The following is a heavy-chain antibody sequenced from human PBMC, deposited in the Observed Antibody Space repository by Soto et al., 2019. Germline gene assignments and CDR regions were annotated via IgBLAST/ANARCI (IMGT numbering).Heavy chain of an antibody. CDR1: GGSISTYS. J-gene: IGHJ4*02. CDR2: IYYMGST. CDR3: AGVRPKYAARYDFDY. V-gene: IGHV4-59*01. Sequence: QVQLQASVPGLVKPSETLSFTCTVTGGSISTYSWSLMREPPGKGLEWIGYIYYMGSTNYNPSLTRLVIKAVDTSTNQFSLRLSSVTAADTAVYYCAGVRPKYAARYDFDYCGQGTMVTVSS. D-gene: IGHD6-25*01.